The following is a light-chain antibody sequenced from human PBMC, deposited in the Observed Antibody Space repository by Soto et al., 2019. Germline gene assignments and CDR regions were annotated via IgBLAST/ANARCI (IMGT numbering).Light chain of an antibody. Sequence: DIQMTQSPSTLSASVGDRVTITCRASHSISTWLAWYQQKAGKAPKLLIYDASSLENGVPSRSSGSGTGTEFTLSISSLQPDDFATYYCQQYESFSWTFGQGTKVDIK. V-gene: IGKV1-5*01. CDR2: DAS. CDR1: HSISTW. J-gene: IGKJ1*01. CDR3: QQYESFSWT.